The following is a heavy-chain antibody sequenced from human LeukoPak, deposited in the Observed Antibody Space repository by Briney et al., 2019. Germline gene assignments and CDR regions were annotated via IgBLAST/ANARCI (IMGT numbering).Heavy chain of an antibody. V-gene: IGHV3-49*03. J-gene: IGHJ4*02. CDR3: TRVTATTVTIGPPKI. CDR2: IRSKAYGGTT. Sequence: GGSLRLSCTASGFTFGDYAMSWFRQAPGKGLEWVGFIRSKAYGGTTEYAASVKGRFTISRDDSKSIAYLQMNSLKTEDTAVYYCTRVTATTVTIGPPKIWGQGTRVTVSS. D-gene: IGHD4-17*01. CDR1: GFTFGDYA.